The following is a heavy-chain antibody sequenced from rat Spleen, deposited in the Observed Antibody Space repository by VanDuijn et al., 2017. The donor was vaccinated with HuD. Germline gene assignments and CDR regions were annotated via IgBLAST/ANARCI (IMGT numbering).Heavy chain of an antibody. CDR1: GHSITSSLR. D-gene: IGHD1-1*01. V-gene: IGHV3-3*01. CDR2: INSAGST. Sequence: EVQLQESGPGPVKVSESLSLTCSVTGHSITSSLRWNWIRKFPGNKLEWMGYINSAGSTVYNPSLKSRISITRDTSKNQFFLQVNSVSTEDTATYYCATSEGVHYYLPFAYWGQGTLVTVSS. J-gene: IGHJ3*01. CDR3: ATSEGVHYYLPFAY.